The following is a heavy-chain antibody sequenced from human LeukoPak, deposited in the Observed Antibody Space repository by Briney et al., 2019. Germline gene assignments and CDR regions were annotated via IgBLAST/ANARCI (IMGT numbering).Heavy chain of an antibody. CDR3: ARRTVTNGWFRIDY. J-gene: IGHJ4*02. D-gene: IGHD6-19*01. CDR1: GYSLSSVYY. Sequence: SQTLSLTCTVSGYSLSSVYYCGWVRQPPGQGLGWSGIIYHRRSTYYNPSLKCRVTISVDTSKNQFSLTLSSVTAAHTAVYYCARRTVTNGWFRIDYWGQGSLVIVSS. CDR2: IYHRRST. V-gene: IGHV4-38-2*02.